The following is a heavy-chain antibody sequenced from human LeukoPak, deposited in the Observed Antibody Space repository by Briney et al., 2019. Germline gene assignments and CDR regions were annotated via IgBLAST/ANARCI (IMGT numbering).Heavy chain of an antibody. D-gene: IGHD6-13*01. Sequence: GASVKVSCKASGYTFTSYYMHWVRQAPGQGLEWMGIINPSGGSTSYAQKFQGRVTTTRDTSTSTVYMELSSLRSEDTAVYYCARDGAAARHFDYWGQGTLVTVSS. V-gene: IGHV1-46*01. CDR2: INPSGGST. CDR3: ARDGAAARHFDY. J-gene: IGHJ4*02. CDR1: GYTFTSYY.